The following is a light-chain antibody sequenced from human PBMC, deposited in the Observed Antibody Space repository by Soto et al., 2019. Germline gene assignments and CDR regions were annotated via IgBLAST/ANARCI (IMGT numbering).Light chain of an antibody. J-gene: IGKJ4*01. CDR2: GAS. CDR1: QSVSSSY. Sequence: EIVLTQSPGTLSFSPGERATLSCRASQSVSSSYLAWYQQKPGEAPSLLIYGASSRATGIPDRFSGSGSGTDFTLTISRLEPEDFAVYYCQQYGSSPPLTFGGGTKAEIK. CDR3: QQYGSSPPLT. V-gene: IGKV3-20*01.